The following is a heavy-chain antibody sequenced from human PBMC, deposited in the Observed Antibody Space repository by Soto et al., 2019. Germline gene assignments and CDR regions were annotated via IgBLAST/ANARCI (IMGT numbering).Heavy chain of an antibody. CDR1: GASISSYY. V-gene: IGHV4-59*01. Sequence: PSETLSLTCTVSGASISSYYWSWIRQPPGKGLEWIGYISYTGSTNYNPSLKSRITISMDTSKSQFSLQLSSVTAADAAVYYCARYYYGSGSYFHYWGQGTRVTVS. J-gene: IGHJ4*02. CDR2: ISYTGST. CDR3: ARYYYGSGSYFHY. D-gene: IGHD3-10*01.